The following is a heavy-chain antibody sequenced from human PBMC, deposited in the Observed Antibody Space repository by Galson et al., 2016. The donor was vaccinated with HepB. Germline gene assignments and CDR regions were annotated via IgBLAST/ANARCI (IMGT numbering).Heavy chain of an antibody. Sequence: SLRLSCAASGFTVSDNYMSWVRQAPGKGLEWVSVIYTGGTTYYADSVQGRFSISRDNSKNTLFLQMNSLRPEDTAVYFCARDHRGIPAAGTGGYWGQGPLVTVSS. CDR1: GFTVSDNY. D-gene: IGHD6-13*01. CDR2: IYTGGTT. CDR3: ARDHRGIPAAGTGGY. J-gene: IGHJ4*02. V-gene: IGHV3-66*02.